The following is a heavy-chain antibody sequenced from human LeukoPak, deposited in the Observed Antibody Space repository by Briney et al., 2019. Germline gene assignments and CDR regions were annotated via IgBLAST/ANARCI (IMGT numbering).Heavy chain of an antibody. CDR3: ARVGSGWYDFDY. D-gene: IGHD6-19*01. Sequence: PGGSLRLSCAASGFPFSSYGMHCVRQAPGKGLEWVAVLSYDGSNEYYADSVKGRFTISRHNSKNTLYLQMNSLRAEDTAVYYCARVGSGWYDFDYWGQGTLVTVSS. CDR1: GFPFSSYG. CDR2: LSYDGSNE. V-gene: IGHV3-30*03. J-gene: IGHJ4*02.